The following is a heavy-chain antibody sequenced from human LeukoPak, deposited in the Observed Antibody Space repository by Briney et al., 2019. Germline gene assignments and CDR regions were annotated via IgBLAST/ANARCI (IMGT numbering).Heavy chain of an antibody. D-gene: IGHD3-22*01. V-gene: IGHV5-51*01. J-gene: IGHJ4*02. CDR2: IYPGDSDT. CDR3: AGLCDSSGPDY. CDR1: GYSFTSYR. Sequence: GESLQISCQGSGYSFTSYRIGWVRQMPGKGLEWMGIIYPGDSDTRYSPSFQGQVTISADKSISTAYLQWSSLKASDTAMYYCAGLCDSSGPDYWGQGTLVTVSS.